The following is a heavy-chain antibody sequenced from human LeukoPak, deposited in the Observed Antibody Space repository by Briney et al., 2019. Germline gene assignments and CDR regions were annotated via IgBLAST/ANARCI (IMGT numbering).Heavy chain of an antibody. CDR2: IKQDGSEK. V-gene: IGHV3-7*01. J-gene: IGHJ4*02. Sequence: GGSLRLSCEASGFTFSSYWMSWVRQAPGKGLEWVANIKQDGSEKYYVDSVKGRFTISRDNARNSVYLQMNSLRAEDTAVYYCAREGDGYNSPIDYWGQGTPVTVSS. CDR3: AREGDGYNSPIDY. CDR1: GFTFSSYW. D-gene: IGHD5-24*01.